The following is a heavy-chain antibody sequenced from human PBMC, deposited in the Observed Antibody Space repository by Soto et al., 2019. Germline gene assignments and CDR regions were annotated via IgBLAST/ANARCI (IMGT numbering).Heavy chain of an antibody. D-gene: IGHD1-1*01. V-gene: IGHV1-18*01. CDR2: ISAHNGNT. CDR1: GYAFTTYG. CDR3: ARGRYGDY. Sequence: QVPLVQSGAEVKKPGASVKVSCKGSGYAFTTYGITWVRQAPGQGLEWMGWISAHNGNTNYAQKLQGRVTVTRDTSTSTACMELRSLRSDDTAVYYCARGRYGDYWGQGALVTVSS. J-gene: IGHJ4*02.